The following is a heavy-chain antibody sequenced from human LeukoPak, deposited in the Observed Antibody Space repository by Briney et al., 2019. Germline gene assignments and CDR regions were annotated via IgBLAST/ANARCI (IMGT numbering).Heavy chain of an antibody. CDR1: GGTFSSCA. J-gene: IGHJ3*01. V-gene: IGHV3-23*01. D-gene: IGHD2-15*01. Sequence: GGSLRLSCAASGGTFSSCAMCWGWQAPGKGLGWVSAVSGSGGSTNYADSVTGRFTISRDTSKNTLYLQMNSLRAEATAVYYSAKKGISATPDDAFDFWGQGTMVTVSS. CDR3: AKKGISATPDDAFDF. CDR2: VSGSGGST.